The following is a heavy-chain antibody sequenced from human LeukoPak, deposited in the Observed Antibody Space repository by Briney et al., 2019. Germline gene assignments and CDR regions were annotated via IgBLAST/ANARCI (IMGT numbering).Heavy chain of an antibody. D-gene: IGHD2-15*01. Sequence: ASVKVTCKASGYTFTSYYMHWVRQAPGQGLEGMGIINPSGGSTSYAQKFQGRVTMTRDTSTSTVYMKLSSLRSEDTAVYYCARARILSPMDVCGQGTTVTVSS. J-gene: IGHJ6*02. CDR1: GYTFTSYY. CDR2: INPSGGST. V-gene: IGHV1-46*01. CDR3: ARARILSPMDV.